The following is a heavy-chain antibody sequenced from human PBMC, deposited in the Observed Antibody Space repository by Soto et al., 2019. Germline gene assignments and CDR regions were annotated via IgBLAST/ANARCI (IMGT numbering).Heavy chain of an antibody. V-gene: IGHV1-69*06. Sequence: EHLVQSGAEVKKPGSSVKVSCKASGGTFSTYAISWVRQARGQGLEWMGGVIPSFGTATYAQKFQGRVTITADKFTSTAYIELSSLRSEDTAVYYCARAPLTTVGNWFVPLGQGTLVTVSS. J-gene: IGHJ5*02. CDR3: ARAPLTTVGNWFVP. CDR2: VIPSFGTA. CDR1: GGTFSTYA. D-gene: IGHD4-17*01.